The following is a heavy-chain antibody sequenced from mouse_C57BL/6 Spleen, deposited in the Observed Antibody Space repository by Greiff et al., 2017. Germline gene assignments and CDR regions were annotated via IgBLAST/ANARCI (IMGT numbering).Heavy chain of an antibody. CDR3: ARHYYGSSYGFAY. Sequence: EVNLVESEGGLVQPGSSMKLSCTASGFTFSDYYMAWVRQVPEKGLEWVANINYDGSSTYYLDSLKSRFIISRDNAKNILYLQMSSLKSEDTATYYCARHYYGSSYGFAYWGQGTLVTVSA. CDR1: GFTFSDYY. V-gene: IGHV5-16*01. D-gene: IGHD1-1*01. J-gene: IGHJ3*01. CDR2: INYDGSST.